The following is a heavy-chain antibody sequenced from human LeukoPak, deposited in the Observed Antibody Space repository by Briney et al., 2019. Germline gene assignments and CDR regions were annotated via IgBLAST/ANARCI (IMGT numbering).Heavy chain of an antibody. CDR2: INHSGST. J-gene: IGHJ6*03. CDR3: ARVGGYRGYMDV. CDR1: GGSFSGYY. V-gene: IGHV4-34*01. D-gene: IGHD5-18*01. Sequence: SETLSLTCAVYGGSFSGYYWSWIRQPPGKGLEWIGEINHSGSTNYNPSLKSRVTISVDTSENQFSLKLNSVTAADTAVYYCARVGGYRGYMDVWGKGTTVTVSS.